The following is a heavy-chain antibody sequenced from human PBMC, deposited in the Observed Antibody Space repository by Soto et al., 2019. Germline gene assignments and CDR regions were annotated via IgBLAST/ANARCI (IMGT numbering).Heavy chain of an antibody. CDR2: IYYSGST. D-gene: IGHD6-6*01. V-gene: IGHV4-31*03. CDR3: ARAMYSTSAQLYYGMDV. CDR1: GGSISSGGYY. J-gene: IGHJ6*02. Sequence: SETLSLTCTVSGGSISSGGYYWSWIRQHPGKGLEWIGYIYYSGSTYYNPSRKSRVTMSVDTSKNQFSLKLSSVTAADTAVYYCARAMYSTSAQLYYGMDVWGQGTTVTVSS.